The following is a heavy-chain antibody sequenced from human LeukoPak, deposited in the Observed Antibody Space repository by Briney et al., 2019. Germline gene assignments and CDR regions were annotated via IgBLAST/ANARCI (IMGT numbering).Heavy chain of an antibody. CDR3: TREELTTVTTFDY. V-gene: IGHV3-49*04. CDR1: GFTFGDYA. CDR2: IRSKAYGGTT. D-gene: IGHD4-17*01. J-gene: IGHJ4*02. Sequence: PGGSLRLSCTASGFTFGDYAMSWVRQAPGKGLEWVGFIRSKAYGGTTEYAASVKGRFTISRDDSKSIAYLQMNSLKTEDTAVYYCTREELTTVTTFDYWGQGTLVTVSS.